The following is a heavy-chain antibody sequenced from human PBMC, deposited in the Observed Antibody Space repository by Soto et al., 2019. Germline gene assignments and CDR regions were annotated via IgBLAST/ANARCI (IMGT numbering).Heavy chain of an antibody. CDR1: GYTLTELS. Sequence: ASVKVSCKVSGYTLTELSMHWVRQAPGKGLEWMGGFDPEDGETIYAQKFQGRVTMTEDTSTDTAYMELSSLRSEDTAVYYCATGLGNDYSNHRYFQHWGQGTLVTVSS. V-gene: IGHV1-24*01. CDR3: ATGLGNDYSNHRYFQH. D-gene: IGHD4-4*01. CDR2: FDPEDGET. J-gene: IGHJ1*01.